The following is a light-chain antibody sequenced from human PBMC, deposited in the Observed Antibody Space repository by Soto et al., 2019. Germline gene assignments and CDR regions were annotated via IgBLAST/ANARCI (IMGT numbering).Light chain of an antibody. V-gene: IGLV2-8*01. CDR1: SSDVGGYNY. CDR2: EVS. J-gene: IGLJ2*01. CDR3: SSYAGINNFDVV. Sequence: QSALTQPPSASGSPGQSVTISCTGTSSDVGGYNYVSWYQQHPGKAPKLMIYEVSKRPSGVPGRFSGTKSGNTASLTVSGPLAENEAYYSCSSYAGINNFDVVFCGGTTVTL.